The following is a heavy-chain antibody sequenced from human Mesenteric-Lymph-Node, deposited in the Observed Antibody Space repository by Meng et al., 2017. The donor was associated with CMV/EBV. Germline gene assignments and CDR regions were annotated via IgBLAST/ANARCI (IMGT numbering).Heavy chain of an antibody. CDR3: ARDHLAGYSSGRTSFDD. J-gene: IGHJ4*02. V-gene: IGHV4-34*01. Sequence: SETLSLTCAVYGGSFSGYYWSWIRQPPGKGLEWIGEINHSGSTNYNPSLKSRVTISVDTSKNQFSLRLTSVTAADTAVYFCARDHLAGYSSGRTSFDDWGQGAVVTVSS. CDR1: GGSFSGYY. CDR2: INHSGST. D-gene: IGHD6-19*01.